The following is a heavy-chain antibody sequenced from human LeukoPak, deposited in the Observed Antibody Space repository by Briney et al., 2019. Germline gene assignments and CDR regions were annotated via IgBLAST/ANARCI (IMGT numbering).Heavy chain of an antibody. Sequence: PGGSLRLSCAASGFTFSDYYMSWVRQAPGQGLEWVSYISSIGSTIYYADSVKGGFTISRDNAKNSLYLQMNSLRAEDTAVYYCARDLPGIAVAGGFDYWGQGTLVTVSS. CDR3: ARDLPGIAVAGGFDY. CDR1: GFTFSDYY. J-gene: IGHJ4*02. D-gene: IGHD6-19*01. V-gene: IGHV3-11*04. CDR2: ISSIGSTI.